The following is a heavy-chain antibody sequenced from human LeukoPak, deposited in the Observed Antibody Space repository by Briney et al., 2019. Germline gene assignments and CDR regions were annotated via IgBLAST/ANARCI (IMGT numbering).Heavy chain of an antibody. CDR3: ARRRYNWNAIDY. D-gene: IGHD1-20*01. J-gene: IGHJ4*02. V-gene: IGHV3-11*01. Sequence: NPGGSLRLSCAASGFTFSDYYMSWIRQAPGKGLEWVSYISSSGSTLYYADSVKGRITTSRDNAKNSLYLQMNSLRAEDTAVYYCARRRYNWNAIDYWGQGTLVTVSS. CDR1: GFTFSDYY. CDR2: ISSSGSTL.